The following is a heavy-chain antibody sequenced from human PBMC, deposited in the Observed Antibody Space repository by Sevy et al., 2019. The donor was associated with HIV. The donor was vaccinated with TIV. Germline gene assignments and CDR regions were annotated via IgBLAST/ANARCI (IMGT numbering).Heavy chain of an antibody. CDR2: IKSKTDGGTT. CDR3: TTEEATYGSGSYYHDY. Sequence: GGSLRLSCAASGFTFSSYAMHWVRQAPGKGLEWVGRIKSKTDGGTTDYAAPVKGRFTISRDDSKNTLYLQMNSLKTEDTAVYYCTTEEATYGSGSYYHDYWGQGTLVTVSS. D-gene: IGHD3-10*01. CDR1: GFTFSSYA. V-gene: IGHV3-15*01. J-gene: IGHJ4*02.